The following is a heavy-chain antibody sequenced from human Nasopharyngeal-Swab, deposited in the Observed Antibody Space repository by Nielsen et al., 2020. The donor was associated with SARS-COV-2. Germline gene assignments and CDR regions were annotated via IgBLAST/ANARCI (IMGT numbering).Heavy chain of an antibody. CDR2: INQDGSEK. Sequence: GGSLRLSCVVSGFTFSDYWMSWVRQAPGKGLEWVSHINQDGSEKYYVDSMKGRFTISRDNAKNSVYLQINSLRAEDTALYLCARDGYSYDFSSYYMDVWGKGTTVTVSS. CDR3: ARDGYSYDFSSYYMDV. CDR1: GFTFSDYW. D-gene: IGHD5-18*01. J-gene: IGHJ6*03. V-gene: IGHV3-7*01.